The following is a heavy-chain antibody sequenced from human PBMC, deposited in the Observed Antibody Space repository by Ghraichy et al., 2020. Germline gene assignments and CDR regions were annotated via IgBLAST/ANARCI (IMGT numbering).Heavy chain of an antibody. D-gene: IGHD3-10*01. V-gene: IGHV3-7*05. CDR2: IKEDDSEK. CDR1: EFINKFW. Sequence: GGSLRLSCGGPEFINKFWINWIRQAPGKGLEWVANIKEDDSEKHYVDSVKGRFDISRDNAKNSVYLQMNSLRVDDTAVYYCRPGHYSGSWGQGILVIVSS. J-gene: IGHJ4*02. CDR3: RPGHYSGS.